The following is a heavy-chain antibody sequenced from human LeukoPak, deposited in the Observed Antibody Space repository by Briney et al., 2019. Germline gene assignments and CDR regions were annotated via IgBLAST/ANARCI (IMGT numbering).Heavy chain of an antibody. Sequence: GGSLRLSCAASAFTFSSYNMKWVRQAPGKGLEWVSSISSRSSYIFYGDSVKGRFTISRDNAKKSLYLQMNSLRAEDTAVYYCASGVNYFDYWGQGTLVTVSS. V-gene: IGHV3-21*01. D-gene: IGHD3-3*01. CDR3: ASGVNYFDY. CDR2: ISSRSSYI. CDR1: AFTFSSYN. J-gene: IGHJ4*02.